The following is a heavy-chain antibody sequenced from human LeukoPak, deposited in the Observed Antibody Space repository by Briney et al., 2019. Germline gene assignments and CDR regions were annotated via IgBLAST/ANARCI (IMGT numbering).Heavy chain of an antibody. Sequence: GGSLRLSCAASGFTFSSYAMHWARQAPGKGLEWVAVISYDGSNKYYADSVKGRFTISRDNSKNTLYLQMNSLRAEDTAVYYCARPSQYCSSTSCYTLTVTTLGYWGQGTLVTVSS. CDR1: GFTFSSYA. V-gene: IGHV3-30-3*01. CDR2: ISYDGSNK. J-gene: IGHJ4*02. D-gene: IGHD2-2*02. CDR3: ARPSQYCSSTSCYTLTVTTLGY.